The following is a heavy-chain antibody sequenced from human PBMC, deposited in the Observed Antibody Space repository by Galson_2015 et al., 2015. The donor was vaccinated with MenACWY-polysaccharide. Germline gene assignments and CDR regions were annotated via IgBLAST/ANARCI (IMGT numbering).Heavy chain of an antibody. D-gene: IGHD2-15*01. J-gene: IGHJ4*02. Sequence: SVKVSCKASGYSFTSYAIHWVRQAPGQRLEWTGWINAGNGRTKYSQNFQGRVTITRDTSANTTYMELSSLTSEDTAVYYCARDTPGYCTGGNCEDFDYWGQGTLVTVSS. V-gene: IGHV1-3*01. CDR2: INAGNGRT. CDR1: GYSFTSYA. CDR3: ARDTPGYCTGGNCEDFDY.